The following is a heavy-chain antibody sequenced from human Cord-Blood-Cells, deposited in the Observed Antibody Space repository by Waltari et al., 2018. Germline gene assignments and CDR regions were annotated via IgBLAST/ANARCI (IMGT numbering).Heavy chain of an antibody. CDR2: MNPNSGNT. Sequence: QVQLVQSGAEVKKPGASVKVSCKASGYTFTSYDINRVRQATGQGLEWMGWMNPNSGNTGYAQKFQGRVTMTRNTSISTAYMELSSLRSEDTAVYYCAMHERGYSYGYYYYYGMDVWGQGTTVTVSS. D-gene: IGHD5-18*01. CDR1: GYTFTSYD. CDR3: AMHERGYSYGYYYYYGMDV. J-gene: IGHJ6*02. V-gene: IGHV1-8*01.